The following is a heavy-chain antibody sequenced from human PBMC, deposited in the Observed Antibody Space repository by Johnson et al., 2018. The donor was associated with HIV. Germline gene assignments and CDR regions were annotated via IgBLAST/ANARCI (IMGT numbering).Heavy chain of an antibody. CDR3: AKPETGELSDAFDI. J-gene: IGHJ3*02. CDR2: IKSKVDGGTT. D-gene: IGHD7-27*01. Sequence: VQLVESWGGVVQPGRSLRLSCVASGFMFSSFGIHWVRQAPGRGLEWVGRIKSKVDGGTTDYAAPVKGRFTVSRDDSKNTLYLQMNSLRAEDTAVYYCAKPETGELSDAFDIWGQGTMVTVSS. V-gene: IGHV3-15*01. CDR1: GFMFSSFG.